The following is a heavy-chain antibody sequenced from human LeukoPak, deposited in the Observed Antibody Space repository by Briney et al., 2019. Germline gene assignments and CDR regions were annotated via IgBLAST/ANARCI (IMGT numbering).Heavy chain of an antibody. V-gene: IGHV3-23*01. CDR2: ISGSGGST. CDR1: GFTFSSYG. CDR3: AKVKDFGSLDY. J-gene: IGHJ4*02. D-gene: IGHD2-15*01. Sequence: PGRSLRLSCAASGFTFSSYGMHWVRQAPGKGLEWVSAISGSGGSTYYADSVKGRFTISRDNSKNTLYLQMNSLRAEDTAVYYCAKVKDFGSLDYWGQGTLVTVSS.